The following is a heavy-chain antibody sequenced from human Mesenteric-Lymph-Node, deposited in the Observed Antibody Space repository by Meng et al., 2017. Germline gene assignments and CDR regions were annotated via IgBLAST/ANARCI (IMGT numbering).Heavy chain of an antibody. CDR1: GFTFSSYA. Sequence: GESLKISCAASGFTFSSYAMSWVRQAPGKGLEWVSAISGSGGSTYYADSVKGRFTISRDNSKNTLYLQMNSLRAEDTAVYYCAKDGTMVMGGFDYWGQGTLVTVSS. D-gene: IGHD3-10*01. CDR3: AKDGTMVMGGFDY. J-gene: IGHJ4*02. CDR2: ISGSGGST. V-gene: IGHV3-23*01.